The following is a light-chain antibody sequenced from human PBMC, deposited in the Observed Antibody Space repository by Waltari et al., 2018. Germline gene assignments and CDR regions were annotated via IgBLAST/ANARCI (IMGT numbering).Light chain of an antibody. Sequence: EIVLTQSSGTLSLSPGERATLSCWASQSVGGTLAWYQQKPGQAPRLLIYGASSRATGIPDRFSGSGSGTVFSLSISRLEPEDFAVYYCQHYVRLPVTFGQGTKVEIK. CDR3: QHYVRLPVT. J-gene: IGKJ1*01. CDR2: GAS. CDR1: QSVGGT. V-gene: IGKV3-20*01.